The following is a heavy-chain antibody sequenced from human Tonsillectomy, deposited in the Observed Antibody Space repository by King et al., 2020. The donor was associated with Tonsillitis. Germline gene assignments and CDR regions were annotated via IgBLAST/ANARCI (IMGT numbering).Heavy chain of an antibody. D-gene: IGHD5-18*01. CDR3: ARDVGGYSYGLFNY. CDR1: GYTFNGYY. J-gene: IGHJ4*02. V-gene: IGHV1-2*02. CDR2: INPNTGGT. Sequence: VQLVQSGTEVKKPGASVKVSCKASGYTFNGYYMHWVRQAPGQGLEWMGWINPNTGGTNYAQMFQGRVTMTRDTSISTAYMELSRLRSDDTAVFYCARDVGGYSYGLFNYWGQGTLVTVSS.